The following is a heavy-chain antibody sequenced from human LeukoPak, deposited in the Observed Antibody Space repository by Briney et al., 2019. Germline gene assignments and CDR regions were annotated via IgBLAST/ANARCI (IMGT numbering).Heavy chain of an antibody. Sequence: GGSLRLSCAASGFTFSSYSMNWVRQAPGKGLEWVSYIDTGGSTIYYADSVRGRFTISRDNDRNSLYLQMDTLSAGDTAIYYCARAHYTAYAFDLWGQGAMVTVSS. CDR3: ARAHYTAYAFDL. J-gene: IGHJ3*01. CDR1: GFTFSSYS. V-gene: IGHV3-48*04. D-gene: IGHD4-11*01. CDR2: IDTGGSTI.